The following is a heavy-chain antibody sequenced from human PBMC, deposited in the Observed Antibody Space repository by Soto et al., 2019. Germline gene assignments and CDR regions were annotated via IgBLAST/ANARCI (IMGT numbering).Heavy chain of an antibody. V-gene: IGHV4-39*01. CDR2: IYYSGST. D-gene: IGHD3-3*01. J-gene: IGHJ5*02. CDR3: ARLSRDFWSGYYTGGFDP. Sequence: SETLSLTCTVSGGSISTRSSYWGWIRQPPGKGLEWIGSIYYSGSTYYNPSLKSRVTISVDTSKNQFSLKLSSVTAADTAVYYCARLSRDFWSGYYTGGFDPWGQGTLVTVSS. CDR1: GGSISTRSSY.